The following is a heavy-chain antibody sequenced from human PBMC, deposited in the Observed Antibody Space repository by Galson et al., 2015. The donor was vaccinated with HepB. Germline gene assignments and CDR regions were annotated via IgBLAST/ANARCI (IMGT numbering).Heavy chain of an antibody. D-gene: IGHD6-13*01. CDR1: GFTFSNYE. CDR3: ARVDSSSWYFDC. Sequence: SLRLSCAASGFTFSNYEMHWVRQAPGKGLEWLSYIRSSGNTIYYADSVKGRFTISRDNAKNSLYLQMNSLRVEDTGVYYCARVDSSSWYFDCWGQGTLVTVSS. J-gene: IGHJ4*02. V-gene: IGHV3-48*03. CDR2: IRSSGNTI.